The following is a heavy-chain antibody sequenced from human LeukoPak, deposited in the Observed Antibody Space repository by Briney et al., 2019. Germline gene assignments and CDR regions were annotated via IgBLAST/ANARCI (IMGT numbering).Heavy chain of an antibody. D-gene: IGHD4-17*01. CDR2: INFNSGDT. Sequence: ASVKVSCKASGYTFIGHYMHWARQAPGQGLEWMGWINFNSGDTNSAQKFQGRVTMTRDTSISTAYMELSRLRSDDTAVYYCARDEGPYGDYGIDYWGQGTLVTVSS. CDR3: ARDEGPYGDYGIDY. CDR1: GYTFIGHY. V-gene: IGHV1-2*02. J-gene: IGHJ4*02.